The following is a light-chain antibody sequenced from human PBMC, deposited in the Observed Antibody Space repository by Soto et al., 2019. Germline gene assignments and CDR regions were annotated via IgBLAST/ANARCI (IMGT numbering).Light chain of an antibody. Sequence: EIVLTQSPGTLSLSPGERATLSCRASQFIASDCLAWFQQSPGLPPSVLIYGASRRATGVPERFGGSGSGTDFTLTITRLEPEDFAVYYCQQYCDSSAIAYGQGTRLDIK. V-gene: IGKV3-20*01. CDR1: QFIASDC. CDR2: GAS. J-gene: IGKJ5*01. CDR3: QQYCDSSAIA.